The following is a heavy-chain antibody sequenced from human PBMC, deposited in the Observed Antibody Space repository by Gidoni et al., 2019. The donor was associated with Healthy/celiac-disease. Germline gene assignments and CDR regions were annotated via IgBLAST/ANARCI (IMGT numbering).Heavy chain of an antibody. V-gene: IGHV1-8*01. CDR3: ARWGSRAVAGGSSDYYYYRDV. D-gene: IGHD6-19*01. CDR1: GYTFPSYD. Sequence: QVQLVQSGAEVKKPGASVKVSCKASGYTFPSYDINWGRQATGQGLEWMGWMNPNSGNTGYAQKFQGRVTMTRNTSISTAYMELSSLRSEDTAVYYCARWGSRAVAGGSSDYYYYRDVWGKGTTVTVSS. J-gene: IGHJ6*03. CDR2: MNPNSGNT.